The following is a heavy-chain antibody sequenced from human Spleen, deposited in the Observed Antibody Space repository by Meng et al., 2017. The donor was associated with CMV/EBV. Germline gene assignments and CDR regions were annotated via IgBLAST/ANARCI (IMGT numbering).Heavy chain of an antibody. CDR2: IYHSGST. CDR3: ARYYSSSWLGYYYGMDV. D-gene: IGHD6-13*01. V-gene: IGHV4-4*02. J-gene: IGHJ6*02. Sequence: SETLSLTCAASGGSISSSNWWSWVRQPPGKGLEWIGEIYHSGSTNYNPSLKSRVTISVDTSKNQFSLKLSSVTAADTAVYYCARYYSSSWLGYYYGMDVWGQGTTVTVSS. CDR1: GGSISSSNW.